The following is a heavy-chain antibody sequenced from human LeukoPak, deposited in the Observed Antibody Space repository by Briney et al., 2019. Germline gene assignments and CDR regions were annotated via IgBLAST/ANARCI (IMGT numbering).Heavy chain of an antibody. D-gene: IGHD6-19*01. V-gene: IGHV4-38-2*02. Sequence: SETLCLTCNVSGYSISSGYYWGWIRQTPGKGLEWIGSMYHSGSTYYNPSLKSRVTISVDTSKNQFSLKLSSVTAADTGVYYCARSIYSTGWYDYWGQGTLVTVSS. CDR1: GYSISSGYY. CDR3: ARSIYSTGWYDY. CDR2: MYHSGST. J-gene: IGHJ4*02.